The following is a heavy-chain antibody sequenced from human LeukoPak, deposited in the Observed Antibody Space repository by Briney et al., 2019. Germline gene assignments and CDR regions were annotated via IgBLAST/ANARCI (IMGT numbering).Heavy chain of an antibody. Sequence: PGGSLRLFCAASGFTFSSYWMSWVRQAPGKGLEWVANIKQDGSEKYYVDSVKGRFTISRDNAKNSLYLQMNSLRAEDTAVYYCARDNPYYYDSSGYYVVWGQGTLVTVSS. J-gene: IGHJ4*02. CDR1: GFTFSSYW. V-gene: IGHV3-7*01. D-gene: IGHD3-22*01. CDR3: ARDNPYYYDSSGYYVV. CDR2: IKQDGSEK.